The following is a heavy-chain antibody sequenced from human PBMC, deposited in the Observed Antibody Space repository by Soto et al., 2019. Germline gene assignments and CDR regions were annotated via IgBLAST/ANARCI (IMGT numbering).Heavy chain of an antibody. CDR2: ISSSSSYI. V-gene: IGHV3-21*01. CDR3: ARDPQLEVNYFDY. Sequence: GGSLRLSCVASGFTFSSYSMNWVRQAPGKGLEWVSSISSSSSYIYYADSVKGRFTISRDNAKNSLYLQMNSLRAEDKAVYYCARDPQLEVNYFDYWGQGTLVTVSS. D-gene: IGHD6-6*01. CDR1: GFTFSSYS. J-gene: IGHJ4*02.